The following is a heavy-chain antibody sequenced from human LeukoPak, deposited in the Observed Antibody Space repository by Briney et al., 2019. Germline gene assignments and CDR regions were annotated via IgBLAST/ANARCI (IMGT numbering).Heavy chain of an antibody. D-gene: IGHD5-24*01. CDR3: AGGMATNDY. CDR1: GFTFSSYS. J-gene: IGHJ4*02. Sequence: PGGSLRLSCAASGFTFSSYSMSWVRQAPGKGLEWVSVIYSGGSTYYADSVKGRFTISRDNSKNTLYLQMNSLRAEDTAVYYCAGGMATNDYWGQGTLVTVSS. V-gene: IGHV3-53*01. CDR2: IYSGGST.